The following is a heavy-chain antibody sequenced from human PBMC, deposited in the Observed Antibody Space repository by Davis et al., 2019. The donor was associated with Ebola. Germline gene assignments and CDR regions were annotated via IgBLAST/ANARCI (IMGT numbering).Heavy chain of an antibody. V-gene: IGHV4-34*01. D-gene: IGHD2-15*01. CDR2: SNDSGST. J-gene: IGHJ6*02. CDR3: ARAPFIDYYGMDV. Sequence: SETLSLTCAVSGGSFNGYYWTWIRQPTGKGLEWIGESNDSGSTNYNPSLKRRLTISVDTSKNQFSLRLTSVTAADTAVYYCARAPFIDYYGMDVWGQGTTVTVSS. CDR1: GGSFNGYY.